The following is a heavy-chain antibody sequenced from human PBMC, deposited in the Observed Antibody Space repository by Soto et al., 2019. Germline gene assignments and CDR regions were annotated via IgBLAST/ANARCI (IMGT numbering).Heavy chain of an antibody. CDR1: GFSFTSHW. J-gene: IGHJ4*02. V-gene: IGHV5-51*01. Sequence: GESLKISCQTSGFSFTSHWIGWVRQMPGKGLEWMGIIYPDDSDTRYSPSFQGQVTISADKSIGTAYLQWSSLKASDTAIYFCARQAYDTSGYRYFDFWGQGTLVTAPQ. D-gene: IGHD3-22*01. CDR2: IYPDDSDT. CDR3: ARQAYDTSGYRYFDF.